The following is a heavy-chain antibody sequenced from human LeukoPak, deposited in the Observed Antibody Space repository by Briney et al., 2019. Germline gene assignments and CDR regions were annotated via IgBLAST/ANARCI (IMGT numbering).Heavy chain of an antibody. D-gene: IGHD5-12*01. V-gene: IGHV1-18*01. CDR3: ARAPRYSGYDLEGPVD. CDR1: GYTFTSYG. CDR2: ISAYNGNT. Sequence: ASVKVSCKASGYTFTSYGISWVRQAPGQGLEWMGWISAYNGNTNYAQKLQGRVTMTTDTSTTTAYMELRSLRSDDTAVYYCARAPRYSGYDLEGPVDWGQGTRVTVSS. J-gene: IGHJ4*02.